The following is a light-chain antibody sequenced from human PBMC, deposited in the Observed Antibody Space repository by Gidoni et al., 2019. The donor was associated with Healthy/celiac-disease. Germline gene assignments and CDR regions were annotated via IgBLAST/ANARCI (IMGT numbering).Light chain of an antibody. CDR1: QSVYKY. CDR3: QQRSNWPRGT. V-gene: IGKV3-11*01. Sequence: EIVLTQSPATLSLSPGERATLSCRASQSVYKYLAWYQQKPGQAPRLLIRFSGSGSGTDFTLTISSLEPEDFAVYYCQQRSNWPRGTFGQGTKVDIK. J-gene: IGKJ1*01.